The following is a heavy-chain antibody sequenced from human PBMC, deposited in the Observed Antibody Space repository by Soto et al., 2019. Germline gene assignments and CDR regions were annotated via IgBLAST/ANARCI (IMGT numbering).Heavy chain of an antibody. J-gene: IGHJ4*01. CDR2: ISRSSSSI. CDR3: ARDAYLGSGSYAF. Sequence: GGSLRLSCAASGFTFSSYSMNWVRQAPGKGLEWVSYISRSSSSIYYADSVKGRFTISRDNAKNSLYLQMNSLRDEDTAVYYCARDAYLGSGSYAFWGHGTLVTVSS. V-gene: IGHV3-48*02. D-gene: IGHD3-10*01. CDR1: GFTFSSYS.